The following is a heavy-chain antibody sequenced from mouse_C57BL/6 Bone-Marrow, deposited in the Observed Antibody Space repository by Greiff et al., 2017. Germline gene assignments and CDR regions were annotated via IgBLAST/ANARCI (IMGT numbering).Heavy chain of an antibody. J-gene: IGHJ2*01. CDR2: IYPGSGNT. Sequence: VKLKQSGAELVRPGASVKLSCKASGYTFTDYYINWVKQRPGQGLEWIARIYPGSGNTYYNEKFKGKATLTAEKSSSTAYMQLSSLTSEDSAVYFCARRTYYDYALDYWGQGTTLTVSS. CDR3: ARRTYYDYALDY. V-gene: IGHV1-76*01. D-gene: IGHD2-4*01. CDR1: GYTFTDYY.